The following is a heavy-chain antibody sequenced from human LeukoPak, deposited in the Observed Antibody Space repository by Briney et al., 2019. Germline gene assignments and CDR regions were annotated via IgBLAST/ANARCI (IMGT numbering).Heavy chain of an antibody. CDR2: ISYSGST. CDR1: GDSIISSSHC. V-gene: IGHV4-39*01. CDR3: ARRYYYSHMDV. J-gene: IGHJ6*03. Sequence: SETLSLTCTVSGDSIISSSHCWGWIRQPPGKGLEWIGSISYSGSTYYNPSLKSRVTISVDTSNNQFSLKLTSVTAADTAVYYCARRYYYSHMDVWGKGTTVTVSS.